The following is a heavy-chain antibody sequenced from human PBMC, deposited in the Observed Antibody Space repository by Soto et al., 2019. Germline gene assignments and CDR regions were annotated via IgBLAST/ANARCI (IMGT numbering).Heavy chain of an antibody. Sequence: GGSLRLSCAASGFTFSSYSMSWVRQAPGKGLEWVSAISGSGGSTYYADSVKGRFTISRDNSKNTLYLQMNSLRAEDTAVYYCAKEEVLYGIEVAEGYFDYWRQXTLVTVSS. CDR2: ISGSGGST. D-gene: IGHD6-19*01. CDR1: GFTFSSYS. V-gene: IGHV3-23*01. CDR3: AKEEVLYGIEVAEGYFDY. J-gene: IGHJ4*02.